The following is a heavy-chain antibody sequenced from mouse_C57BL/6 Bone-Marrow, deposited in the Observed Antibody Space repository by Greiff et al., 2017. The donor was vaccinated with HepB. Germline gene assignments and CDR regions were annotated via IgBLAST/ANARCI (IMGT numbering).Heavy chain of an antibody. CDR2: INPSTGGT. CDR1: GYSFTGYY. V-gene: IGHV1-43*01. CDR3: ARERFDY. J-gene: IGHJ2*01. Sequence: EVHLVESGPELVKPGASVKISCKAPGYSFTGYYMHWVKQSSEKSLEWIGEINPSTGGTSYNQKFKGKATLTVDKSSSTAYMQLKSLTSEDSAVYYCARERFDYWGQGTTLTVSS.